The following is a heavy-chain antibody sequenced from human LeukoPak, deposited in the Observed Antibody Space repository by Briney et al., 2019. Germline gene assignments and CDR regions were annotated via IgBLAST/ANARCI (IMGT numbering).Heavy chain of an antibody. J-gene: IGHJ4*02. CDR2: IDTTSNYV. CDR1: GFNFNTYS. CDR3: ARVDFGSGSYYLDY. D-gene: IGHD3-10*01. V-gene: IGHV3-21*01. Sequence: GGSLRLSCVASGFNFNTYSMNWVRQAPGKGLEWVSSIDTTSNYVYYVDSLRARFAVSRDNAMNSLYLQMNNLRAEDTAVYYCARVDFGSGSYYLDYWGQGTLVTVSS.